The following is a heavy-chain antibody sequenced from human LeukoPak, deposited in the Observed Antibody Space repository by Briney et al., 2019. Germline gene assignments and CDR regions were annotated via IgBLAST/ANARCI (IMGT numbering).Heavy chain of an antibody. CDR2: IYYTCPT. CDR3: ARETAFWAAAGTPSWFDP. V-gene: IGHV4-30-4*08. J-gene: IGHJ5*02. Sequence: SXXXSLTCTVSGGSISSGDYYWRWIRQPPGKGLERIEYIYYTCPTFSFPSLKTRVTISVDTSKNQFSLKLSSVTAADTAVYYCARETAFWAAAGTPSWFDPWGQGTLVTVSS. CDR1: GGSISSGDYY. D-gene: IGHD6-13*01.